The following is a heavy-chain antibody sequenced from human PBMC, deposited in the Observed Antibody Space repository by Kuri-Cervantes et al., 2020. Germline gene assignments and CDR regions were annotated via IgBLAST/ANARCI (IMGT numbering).Heavy chain of an antibody. J-gene: IGHJ6*02. V-gene: IGHV3-30-3*01. D-gene: IGHD2-2*01. CDR2: ISYDGSNK. CDR1: GFTFSSYA. CDR3: ARDLRDCSSTSCSLIGFNYYYGMDV. Sequence: LSLTCAASGFTFSSYAMHWVRQAPGKGLEWVAVISYDGSNKYYADSVKGRFTISRDNSKNTLYLQMNSLRAEDTAVYYCARDLRDCSSTSCSLIGFNYYYGMDVWGQGTTVTVSS.